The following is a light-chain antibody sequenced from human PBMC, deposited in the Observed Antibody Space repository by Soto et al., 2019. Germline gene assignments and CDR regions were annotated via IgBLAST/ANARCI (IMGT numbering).Light chain of an antibody. CDR3: TSFAGNNNFHV. CDR1: SSDVGNYNL. V-gene: IGLV2-8*01. Sequence: QSVLTQPPSASGSPGQSVTISCTGTSSDVGNYNLVSWYQQHPGQAPKLMIYEVTVRPSGVPDRFSGSKSGNTASLTVYGLQAEDEADYYCTSFAGNNNFHVFGTGTKLTVL. J-gene: IGLJ1*01. CDR2: EVT.